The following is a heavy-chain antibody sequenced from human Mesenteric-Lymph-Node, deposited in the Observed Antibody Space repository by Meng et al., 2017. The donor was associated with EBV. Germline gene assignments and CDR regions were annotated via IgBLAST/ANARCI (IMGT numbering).Heavy chain of an antibody. Sequence: VQLVGSGGTLFQRGGSLRLSCAASGFSVSTNYLTWVRQSPGKGLEWVSLISSGGITFYADSVKGRFTVSRDDSKNTVYLQMNSLRGEDTALYYCATMEMGAYQYWGPGTLVTVSS. CDR1: GFSVSTNY. CDR3: ATMEMGAYQY. V-gene: IGHV3-53*01. D-gene: IGHD3-16*01. CDR2: ISSGGIT. J-gene: IGHJ4*02.